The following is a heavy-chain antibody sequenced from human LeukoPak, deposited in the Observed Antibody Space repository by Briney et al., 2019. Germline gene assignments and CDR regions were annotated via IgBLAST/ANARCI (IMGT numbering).Heavy chain of an antibody. J-gene: IGHJ4*02. D-gene: IGHD5-12*01. CDR1: GFTFRSYG. V-gene: IGHV3-30*02. CDR3: AKDSPPTSEWLPDY. CDR2: IRLDGSKK. Sequence: GSLRLSCVGSGFTFRSYGMHWVRQAPGKGLEWVAFIRLDGSKKFYADSVKGRFTISRDNSQNTLYLQVDSLRVDDTAVYYCAKDSPPTSEWLPDYWGQGTLVTISS.